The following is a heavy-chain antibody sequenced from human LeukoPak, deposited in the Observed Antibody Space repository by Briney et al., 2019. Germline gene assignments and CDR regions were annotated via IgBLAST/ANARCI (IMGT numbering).Heavy chain of an antibody. Sequence: SGRSLRLSRAASGFTFSIYGMHWVRQAPGKGLEWVAVIWYDGNNKYYADSVKGRFTISRDNSKNTLYLQMNSLRAEDTAVYYCAKDRLTGTAINDDAFDIWGQGTMVTVSS. V-gene: IGHV3-33*06. D-gene: IGHD1-7*01. CDR1: GFTFSIYG. J-gene: IGHJ3*02. CDR3: AKDRLTGTAINDDAFDI. CDR2: IWYDGNNK.